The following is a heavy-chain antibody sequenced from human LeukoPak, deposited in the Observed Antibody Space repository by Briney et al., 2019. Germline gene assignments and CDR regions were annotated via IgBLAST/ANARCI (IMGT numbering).Heavy chain of an antibody. D-gene: IGHD4-23*01. Sequence: GGSLRLSCAASGFTFSDYYMSWIRQAPGKGLEWVSYISSSGSTIYYADSVKGRFTISRDNAKNSLYLQMNSLRVEDTAVYYCTTFSYAGNAGGSAGSWGQGTLVTVSS. CDR2: ISSSGSTI. V-gene: IGHV3-11*01. CDR1: GFTFSDYY. CDR3: TTFSYAGNAGGSAGS. J-gene: IGHJ5*02.